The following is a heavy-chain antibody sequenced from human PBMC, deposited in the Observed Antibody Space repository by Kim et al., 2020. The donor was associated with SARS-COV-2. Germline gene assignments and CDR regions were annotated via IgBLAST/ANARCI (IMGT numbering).Heavy chain of an antibody. Sequence: DTRYSPSFQGKVTISADKSISTAYLQWRSLKASDTAMYYCAREQWLYAFDIWGQGTMVTVSS. CDR3: AREQWLYAFDI. V-gene: IGHV5-51*01. D-gene: IGHD6-19*01. J-gene: IGHJ3*02. CDR2: DT.